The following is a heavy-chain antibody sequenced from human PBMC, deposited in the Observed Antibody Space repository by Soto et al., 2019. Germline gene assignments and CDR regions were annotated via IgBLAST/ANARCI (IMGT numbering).Heavy chain of an antibody. D-gene: IGHD3-16*02. Sequence: GGSLRLSCAASGFTFSSYEMNWVRQAPGKGLEWVSYISSSGSIIYYADSVKGRFTISRDNAKKSLYLQMNSLRAEDTAVYYCADVGVIARILDYWGQGTMVTVYS. V-gene: IGHV3-48*03. CDR3: ADVGVIARILDY. CDR1: GFTFSSYE. J-gene: IGHJ4*02. CDR2: ISSSGSII.